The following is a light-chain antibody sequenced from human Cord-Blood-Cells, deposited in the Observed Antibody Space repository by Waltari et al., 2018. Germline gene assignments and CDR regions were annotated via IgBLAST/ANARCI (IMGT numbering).Light chain of an antibody. CDR1: SSNIGRNT. V-gene: IGLV1-44*01. CDR3: AAWDDSLNDWV. J-gene: IGLJ3*02. Sequence: QSVLTQPPSASGTPGPRLTISCSGSSSNIGRNTVNWYQQLPGTAPKRLIYSNNQRPSGVPDRFSGSKSGTSASLAISGLQSEDEADYYCAAWDDSLNDWVFGGGTKLTVL. CDR2: SNN.